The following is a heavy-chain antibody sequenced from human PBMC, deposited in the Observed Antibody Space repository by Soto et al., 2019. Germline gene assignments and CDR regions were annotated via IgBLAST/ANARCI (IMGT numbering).Heavy chain of an antibody. J-gene: IGHJ4*02. CDR1: GFTFSSYG. Sequence: QVQLVESGGGVVQPGKSLRLSCAASGFTFSSYGMHWVRQAPGKGLEWVAVIWFDGSNKFYADSVKGRFTISRDNSKNTVSLLMNIMRDVDSAAYYCATPDPYWGQGTLVTVSS. CDR2: IWFDGSNK. V-gene: IGHV3-33*01. CDR3: ATPDPY.